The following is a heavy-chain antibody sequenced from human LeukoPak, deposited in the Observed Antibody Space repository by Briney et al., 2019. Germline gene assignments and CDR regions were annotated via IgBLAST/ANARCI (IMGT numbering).Heavy chain of an antibody. CDR3: ARASAHTYYYYGMDV. Sequence: ASVKVSCKASGYTFTGYYMHWVRQAPGQGLEWMGWINPNSGGTNYAQKFQGRVTMTRDTSISTAYMELSRLRSDDTAVYYCARASAHTYYYYGMDVWGQGTTVTVSS. V-gene: IGHV1-2*02. CDR2: INPNSGGT. J-gene: IGHJ6*02. CDR1: GYTFTGYY.